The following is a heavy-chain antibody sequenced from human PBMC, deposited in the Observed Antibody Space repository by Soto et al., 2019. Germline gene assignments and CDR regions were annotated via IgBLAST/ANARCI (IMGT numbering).Heavy chain of an antibody. CDR3: ARDFWSSDYYYYGMDV. Sequence: GASVKVSCKASGYTFTGYYMHWVRQAPGQGLEWMGWINPNSGGTNYAQKFQGWVTMTRDTSISTAYMELSRLRSDDTAVYYCARDFWSSDYYYYGMDVWGQGTTVTVSS. V-gene: IGHV1-2*04. D-gene: IGHD3-3*01. CDR1: GYTFTGYY. CDR2: INPNSGGT. J-gene: IGHJ6*02.